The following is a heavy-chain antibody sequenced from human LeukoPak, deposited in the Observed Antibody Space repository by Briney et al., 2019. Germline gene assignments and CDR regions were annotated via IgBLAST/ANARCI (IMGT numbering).Heavy chain of an antibody. J-gene: IGHJ4*02. CDR3: AREKKGRITIFGVVIKPTYYFDY. CDR2: INPGGGST. D-gene: IGHD3-3*01. V-gene: IGHV1-46*01. Sequence: GASVKVSCKASGYTFTSYYMHWVRQAPGQGLEWMGIINPGGGSTSYAQKFQGRVTMTRDTSTSTVYMELSSLRSEDTAVYYCAREKKGRITIFGVVIKPTYYFDYWGQGTLVTVSS. CDR1: GYTFTSYY.